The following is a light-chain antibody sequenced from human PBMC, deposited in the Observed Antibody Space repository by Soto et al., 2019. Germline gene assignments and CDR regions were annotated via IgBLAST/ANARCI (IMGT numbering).Light chain of an antibody. CDR3: QQTYNTALT. CDR1: QSIRSY. J-gene: IGKJ4*01. CDR2: AAS. V-gene: IGKV1-39*01. Sequence: DIQMTQSPSSLSASVGDSVTITCRASQSIRSYLNWYHQKPGKAPKLLIYAASSLQSGVPSRFSGSGSGTDFTLTISSLQPEDFATYYCQQTYNTALTFGGGTKVEIK.